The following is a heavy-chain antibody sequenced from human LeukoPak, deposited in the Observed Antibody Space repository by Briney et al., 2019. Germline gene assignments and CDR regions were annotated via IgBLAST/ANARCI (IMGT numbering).Heavy chain of an antibody. CDR1: GGTFSSYD. V-gene: IGHV1-69*05. Sequence: ASVKVSCKASGGTFSSYDISWVRQAPGRGLEWMGGIIPIFGTANYAQKFQGRVTITTDESTSTACMELSSLRSEDTAVYYCAHNYGSGSYYTYYFDYWGQGTLVTVSS. CDR3: AHNYGSGSYYTYYFDY. D-gene: IGHD3-10*01. J-gene: IGHJ4*02. CDR2: IIPIFGTA.